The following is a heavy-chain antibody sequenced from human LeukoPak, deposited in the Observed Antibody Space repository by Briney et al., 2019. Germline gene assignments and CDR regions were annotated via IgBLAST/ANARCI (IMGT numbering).Heavy chain of an antibody. Sequence: GGSLRISCAASGFTFSSYSKNWVRQAPGKGLEWVSSIGSSSSYIYYADSVKGRFTISRDNAKNSPYLQMNSLRAEDTAVYYCARADCSSTSCYLDGMDVWGQGTTVTVSS. D-gene: IGHD2-2*01. CDR2: IGSSSSYI. J-gene: IGHJ6*02. CDR1: GFTFSSYS. V-gene: IGHV3-21*01. CDR3: ARADCSSTSCYLDGMDV.